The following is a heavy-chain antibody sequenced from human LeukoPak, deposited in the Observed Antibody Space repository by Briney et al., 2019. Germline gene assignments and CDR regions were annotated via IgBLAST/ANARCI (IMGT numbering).Heavy chain of an antibody. J-gene: IGHJ4*02. CDR1: GYTFTSYD. D-gene: IGHD1-7*01. Sequence: ASVKVSCKASGYTFTSYDINWVRQATGQGLGWMGWMNPNSGNTGYAQKIQGRVTMTRNTSVSTAYMELSSLRSEDTAVYYCARDNWNYVKDYWGQGTLVTVSS. CDR2: MNPNSGNT. V-gene: IGHV1-8*01. CDR3: ARDNWNYVKDY.